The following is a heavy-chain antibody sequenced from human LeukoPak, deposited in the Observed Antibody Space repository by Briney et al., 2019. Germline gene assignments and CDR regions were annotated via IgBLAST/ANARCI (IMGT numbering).Heavy chain of an antibody. Sequence: PGGSLRLSCVASGFPFSGYWMDWVRQAPGKGMEWVANINQDGTNQYYAASVKGRFSISRDNAKNSLYLQMNSLRAEDTAVYYCARAQNGVWDYWGQGTLVTVSS. V-gene: IGHV3-7*01. CDR1: GFPFSGYW. D-gene: IGHD2-8*01. CDR3: ARAQNGVWDY. J-gene: IGHJ4*02. CDR2: INQDGTNQ.